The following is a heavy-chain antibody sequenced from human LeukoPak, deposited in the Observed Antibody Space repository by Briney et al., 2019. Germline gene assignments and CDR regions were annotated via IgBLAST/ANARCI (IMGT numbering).Heavy chain of an antibody. J-gene: IGHJ3*02. V-gene: IGHV4-39*01. Sequence: SETLSLTCTVSGGSISSSSYYWGWIRQPPGKGLEWIGRIYYSGSTYYNPSLKSRVTISVDTSKNQFSLKLSSVTAADTAVYYCASLLVTYDAFDIWGQGTMVTVSS. CDR3: ASLLVTYDAFDI. CDR2: IYYSGST. CDR1: GGSISSSSYY. D-gene: IGHD2-21*02.